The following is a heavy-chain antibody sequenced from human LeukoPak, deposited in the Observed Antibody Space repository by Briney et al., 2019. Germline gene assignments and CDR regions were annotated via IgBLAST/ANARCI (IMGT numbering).Heavy chain of an antibody. D-gene: IGHD3-10*01. V-gene: IGHV4-34*01. Sequence: SETLSLTCAVYGGSFSGYYWSWIRQPPGKGLEWIGEINHSGSTNYNPSLKSRVTISVVTSKNQFSLKLSSVTAADTAVYYCARGSGAFDIWGQGTMVTVSS. J-gene: IGHJ3*02. CDR1: GGSFSGYY. CDR2: INHSGST. CDR3: ARGSGAFDI.